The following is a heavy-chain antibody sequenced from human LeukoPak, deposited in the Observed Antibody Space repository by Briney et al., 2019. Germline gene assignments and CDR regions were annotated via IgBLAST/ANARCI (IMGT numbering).Heavy chain of an antibody. CDR3: ARDGSGWPGPSDY. Sequence: LSLTCTVSGGSISSYYWSWIRQAPGKGLEWVSYIISISSYTNYADSVKGRFTISRDNAKNSLYLQMNSLRAEDTAVYYCARDGSGWPGPSDYWGQGTLVTVFS. D-gene: IGHD6-19*01. V-gene: IGHV3-11*05. J-gene: IGHJ4*02. CDR2: IISISSYT. CDR1: GGSISSYY.